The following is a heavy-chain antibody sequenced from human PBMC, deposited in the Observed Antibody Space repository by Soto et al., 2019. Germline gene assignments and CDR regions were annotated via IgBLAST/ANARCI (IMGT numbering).Heavy chain of an antibody. CDR3: AKEEAYGDYGGGRGY. V-gene: IGHV3-23*01. Sequence: EVQLLESGGGLVQPGGSLRLSCAASGFTFSSYAMSWVRQAPGKGLEWVSAISGSGGSTDYADSVKGRFTISRNNYKNTLYLQMNTPRGEDTGVYYCAKEEAYGDYGGGRGYWGQGTLVTVSS. D-gene: IGHD4-17*01. CDR1: GFTFSSYA. J-gene: IGHJ4*02. CDR2: ISGSGGST.